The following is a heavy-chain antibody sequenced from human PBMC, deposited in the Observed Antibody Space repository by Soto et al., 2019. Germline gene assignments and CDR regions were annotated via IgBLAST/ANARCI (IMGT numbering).Heavy chain of an antibody. CDR1: GYTFTSYY. CDR3: ARLTTGYSSGWYGDDYYYGMDV. J-gene: IGHJ6*02. D-gene: IGHD6-19*01. V-gene: IGHV1-46*01. CDR2: INPSGGST. Sequence: ASVKVSCKASGYTFTSYYMHWVRQAPGQGLEWMGIINPSGGSTSYAQKFQGRVTMTRDTSTSTVYMELSSLRSEDTAVYYCARLTTGYSSGWYGDDYYYGMDVWGQGTTVTVSS.